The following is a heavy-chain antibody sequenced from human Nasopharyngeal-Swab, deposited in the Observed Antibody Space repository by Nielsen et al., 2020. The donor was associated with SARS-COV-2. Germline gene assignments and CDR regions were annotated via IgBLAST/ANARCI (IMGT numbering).Heavy chain of an antibody. CDR2: IIPILGTA. D-gene: IGHD1-26*01. CDR3: ARSEWERDSFDY. V-gene: IGHV1-69*10. CDR1: GGIFSNYA. Sequence: SVKVSCKASGGIFSNYAISWVRQAPGQGLEWMGGIIPILGTAHYARKFQVRVTITADRSTSTAYMELSSLRYEDTAVYYCARSEWERDSFDYWGQGTLVTVSS. J-gene: IGHJ4*02.